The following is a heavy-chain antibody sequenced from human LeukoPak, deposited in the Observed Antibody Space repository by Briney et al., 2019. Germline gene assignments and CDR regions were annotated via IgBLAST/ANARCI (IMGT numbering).Heavy chain of an antibody. J-gene: IGHJ6*03. CDR3: AREKVGGSPVGATDYYYYYMDV. D-gene: IGHD1-26*01. Sequence: SETLSLTCAVYGGSFSGYYWSWIRQPAGKGLEWIGRIYTSGSTNYNPSLKSRVTISVDTSKNQFSLKLSSVTAADTAVYYCAREKVGGSPVGATDYYYYYMDVWGKGTTVTISS. CDR1: GGSFSGYY. CDR2: IYTSGST. V-gene: IGHV4-4*07.